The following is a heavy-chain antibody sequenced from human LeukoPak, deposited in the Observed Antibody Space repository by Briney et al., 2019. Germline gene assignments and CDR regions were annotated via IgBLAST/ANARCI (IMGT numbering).Heavy chain of an antibody. Sequence: GGPLRLSCAASGFTISRYWMSWVRQAPGKGLEWVANIKEDGCEKNYVDSVKGRFTISRDNAKSSLYLQMNSLRVEDTALYYCAVIVAAGTGGFDSWGQGTLVTASS. J-gene: IGHJ4*02. CDR3: AVIVAAGTGGFDS. CDR2: IKEDGCEK. D-gene: IGHD6-13*01. V-gene: IGHV3-7*01. CDR1: GFTISRYW.